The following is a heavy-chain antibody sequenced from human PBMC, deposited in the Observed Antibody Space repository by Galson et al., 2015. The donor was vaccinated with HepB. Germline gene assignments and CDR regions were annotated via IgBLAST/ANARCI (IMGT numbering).Heavy chain of an antibody. CDR1: GYSFSNYW. Sequence: QSGAEVKKPGESLKISCKGSGYSFSNYWIGWVRQMPGKGLEWMGIIYPGDSDTRYSPSFQGQVTISVDKSITTACLQWSSLKASDTAMYYCARHPKYISGAHYFDYWGQGTLVTVSS. J-gene: IGHJ4*02. CDR2: IYPGDSDT. V-gene: IGHV5-51*01. D-gene: IGHD7-27*01. CDR3: ARHPKYISGAHYFDY.